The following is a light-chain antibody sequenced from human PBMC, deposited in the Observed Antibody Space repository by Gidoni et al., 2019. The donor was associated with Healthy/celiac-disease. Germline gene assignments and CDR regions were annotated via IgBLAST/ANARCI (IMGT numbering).Light chain of an antibody. CDR2: SAF. Sequence: EIVMTKSPATLPVCPGERDTSSCRASQSVNSNLAWYQQKPGQAPRLLIDSAFTRATGTPARFSGSGSGTEFTLTISSLQSEDFAVYSCHQYDTWPQTFGQGTKVEIK. V-gene: IGKV3D-15*01. CDR3: HQYDTWPQT. J-gene: IGKJ1*01. CDR1: QSVNSN.